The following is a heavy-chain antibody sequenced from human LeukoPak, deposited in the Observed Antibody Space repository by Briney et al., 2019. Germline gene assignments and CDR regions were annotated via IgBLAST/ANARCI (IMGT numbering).Heavy chain of an antibody. CDR2: IYDSGST. J-gene: IGHJ4*02. Sequence: SETLSLTCTVSGGSISSSNYYWGWIRQPPGKGLEWIGSIYDSGSTYYNPSLESRVTISVDTSKNQFSLKLSSVTAADTAVYYCARDSVYYYDSSGYLDYWGQGTLVTVSS. CDR1: GGSISSSNYY. D-gene: IGHD3-22*01. CDR3: ARDSVYYYDSSGYLDY. V-gene: IGHV4-39*07.